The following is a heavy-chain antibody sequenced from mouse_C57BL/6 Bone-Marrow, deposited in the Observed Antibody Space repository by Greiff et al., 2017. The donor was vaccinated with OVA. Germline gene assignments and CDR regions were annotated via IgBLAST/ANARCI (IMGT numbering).Heavy chain of an antibody. CDR1: GFTFSSYA. Sequence: DVHLVESGGGLVKPGGSLKLSCAASGFTFSSYAMSWVRQTPEKRLEWVATISDGGSYTYYPDNVKGRFTISRDNAKNNLYLQMSHLKSEDTAMYYCARDSNYVPFDYWGQGTTLTVSS. D-gene: IGHD2-5*01. CDR2: ISDGGSYT. J-gene: IGHJ2*01. V-gene: IGHV5-4*01. CDR3: ARDSNYVPFDY.